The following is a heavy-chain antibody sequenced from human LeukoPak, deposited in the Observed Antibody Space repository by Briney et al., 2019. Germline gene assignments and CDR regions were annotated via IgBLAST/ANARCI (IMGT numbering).Heavy chain of an antibody. V-gene: IGHV4-59*12. CDR3: ARDGTDSSGYYFGY. CDR2: IYYSGST. CDR1: GGSISSYY. Sequence: SETLSLTCTVSGGSISSYYWSWIRQPPGKGLEWIGYIYYSGSTHYNPSLESRVTISVDTSKNQFSLELTSVTAADTAVYYCARDGTDSSGYYFGYWGQGTLVTVSS. D-gene: IGHD3-22*01. J-gene: IGHJ4*02.